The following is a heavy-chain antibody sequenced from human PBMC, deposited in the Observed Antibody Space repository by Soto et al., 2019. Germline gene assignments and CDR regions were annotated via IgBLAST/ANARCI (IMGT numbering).Heavy chain of an antibody. J-gene: IGHJ3*02. CDR1: GYTFTSYG. D-gene: IGHD3-22*01. Sequence: ASVKVSCKASGYTFTSYGISWVRQAPGQGLERMGWISAYNGNTNYAQKLQGRVTMTTDTSTSTAYMELRSLRSDDTAVYYCARQTMDYDSSGYYLSAFDIWGQGTMVTVSS. CDR3: ARQTMDYDSSGYYLSAFDI. V-gene: IGHV1-18*04. CDR2: ISAYNGNT.